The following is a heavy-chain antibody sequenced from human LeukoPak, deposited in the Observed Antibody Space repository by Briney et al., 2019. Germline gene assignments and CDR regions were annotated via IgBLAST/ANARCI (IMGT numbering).Heavy chain of an antibody. CDR1: GFTFSSYS. J-gene: IGHJ4*02. Sequence: GGSLRLSCAVSGFTFSSYSMSWVRQAPGKGLEWVSGISGSGDNTYYADSVKGRFTISRDNSKNTLYVQVNSLGTEDTAAYYCAKGSYYDSSGSFYFDYWGQGTLVTVSS. CDR2: ISGSGDNT. CDR3: AKGSYYDSSGSFYFDY. V-gene: IGHV3-23*01. D-gene: IGHD3-22*01.